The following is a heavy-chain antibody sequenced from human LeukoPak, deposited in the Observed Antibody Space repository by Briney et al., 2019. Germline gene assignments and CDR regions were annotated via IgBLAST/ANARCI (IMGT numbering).Heavy chain of an antibody. D-gene: IGHD3-22*01. Sequence: SGGSLRLSCAASGFTFSSYAMYWVRQAPGKGLEWVSAISGSGGSTYYEDSVKGRFTTSRDNSKNTLYLQMNSLRAEDTAVYFCAKATVYGDSSAYFDYWGQGTLVTVSS. CDR3: AKATVYGDSSAYFDY. CDR2: ISGSGGST. CDR1: GFTFSSYA. V-gene: IGHV3-23*01. J-gene: IGHJ4*02.